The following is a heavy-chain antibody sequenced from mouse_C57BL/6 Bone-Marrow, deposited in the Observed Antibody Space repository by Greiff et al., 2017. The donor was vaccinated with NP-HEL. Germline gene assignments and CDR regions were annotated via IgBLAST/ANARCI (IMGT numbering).Heavy chain of an antibody. V-gene: IGHV1-81*01. J-gene: IGHJ3*01. CDR2: IYPRSGNT. Sequence: VQLQQSGAELARPGASVKLSCKASGYTFTSYGISWVKQRTGQGLEWIGEIYPRSGNTYYNEKFKGKATLTADKSSSTAYMELRSLTSEDSAVYFCLYYDYFAYWGQGTLVTVSA. CDR1: GYTFTSYG. D-gene: IGHD2-4*01. CDR3: LYYDYFAY.